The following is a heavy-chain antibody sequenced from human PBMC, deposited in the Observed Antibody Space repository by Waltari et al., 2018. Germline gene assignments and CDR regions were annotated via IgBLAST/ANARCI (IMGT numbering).Heavy chain of an antibody. Sequence: QVQLVQSGAEVRKPGASVKVPCKVSGSRRSDLSMHWVRQAPGKGLEWVGGLDPEDEETVYAQKFQGRVTMTEDTSTDTAYMELSSLRSDDTAVYYCTTDIMLRVFSNVWGQGTTVTVSS. CDR2: LDPEDEET. CDR3: TTDIMLRVFSNV. J-gene: IGHJ6*02. D-gene: IGHD3-10*01. V-gene: IGHV1-24*01. CDR1: GSRRSDLS.